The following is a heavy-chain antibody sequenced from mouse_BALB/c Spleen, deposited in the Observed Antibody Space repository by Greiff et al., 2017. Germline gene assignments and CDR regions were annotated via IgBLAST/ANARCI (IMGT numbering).Heavy chain of an antibody. J-gene: IGHJ2*01. CDR3: ALITTAYYLDY. Sequence: LVKTGASVKISCKASGYSFTGYYMHWVKQSHGKSLEWIGYISCYNGATSYNQKFKGKATFTVDTSSSTAYMQFNSLTSEDSAVYYCALITTAYYLDYWGQGTTLTVSS. D-gene: IGHD1-2*01. V-gene: IGHV1S34*01. CDR1: GYSFTGYY. CDR2: ISCYNGAT.